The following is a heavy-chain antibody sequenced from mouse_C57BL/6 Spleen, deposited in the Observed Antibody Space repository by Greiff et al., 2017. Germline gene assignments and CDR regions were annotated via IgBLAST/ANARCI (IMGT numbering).Heavy chain of an antibody. CDR3: TRSYDYDGGDY. J-gene: IGHJ2*01. Sequence: QVQLQQSGAELVRPGASVTLSCKASGYTFTDYEMHWVKQTPVHGLEWIGAIDPETGGTAYNQKFKGKAILTADKSSSTAYMELRSLTSEDSAVYYCTRSYDYDGGDYGGQGTTLTVSS. CDR2: IDPETGGT. D-gene: IGHD2-4*01. CDR1: GYTFTDYE. V-gene: IGHV1-15*01.